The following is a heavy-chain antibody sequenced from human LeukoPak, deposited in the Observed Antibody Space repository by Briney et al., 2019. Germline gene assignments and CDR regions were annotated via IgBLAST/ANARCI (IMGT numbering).Heavy chain of an antibody. J-gene: IGHJ3*02. CDR2: ISSTSGYT. CDR3: ATTHHYYDSSGFYYSSDAFDI. V-gene: IGHV3-21*01. D-gene: IGHD3-22*01. CDR1: GFTFSSYT. Sequence: PGGSLRLSCAASGFTFSSYTMNWVRQASGKGLEWVSSISSTSGYTYYADSVKGRFTNSRDNAKRSLELHMSSLRVEDTAVYYCATTHHYYDSSGFYYSSDAFDIWGQGTMVTVSS.